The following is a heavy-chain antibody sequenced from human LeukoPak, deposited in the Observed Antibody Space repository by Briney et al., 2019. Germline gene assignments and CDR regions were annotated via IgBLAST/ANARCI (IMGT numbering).Heavy chain of an antibody. V-gene: IGHV1-3*01. Sequence: ASVKVSCKASGYTFTSYAMHWVRQAPGQRLEWMGWINAGNGNTKYSQKFQGRVTITRDTSASTAYMELSSLRSEDTAVYCCARVDGYSSGWYDHWGQGTLVTVSS. CDR2: INAGNGNT. D-gene: IGHD6-19*01. CDR3: ARVDGYSSGWYDH. CDR1: GYTFTSYA. J-gene: IGHJ5*02.